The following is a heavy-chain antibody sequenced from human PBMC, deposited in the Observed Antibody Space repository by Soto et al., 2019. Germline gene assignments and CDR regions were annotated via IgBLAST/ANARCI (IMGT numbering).Heavy chain of an antibody. Sequence: SETLSLTCTVSGGSISSGGYYWSWIRQHPGKGLEWIGYIYYSGSTYYNPSLKSRVTISVDTSKNQFSLKLSSVTAADTAVYYCARVVTAPTEYFQHWGQGTLVTVSS. V-gene: IGHV4-31*03. J-gene: IGHJ1*01. CDR3: ARVVTAPTEYFQH. D-gene: IGHD5-18*01. CDR2: IYYSGST. CDR1: GGSISSGGYY.